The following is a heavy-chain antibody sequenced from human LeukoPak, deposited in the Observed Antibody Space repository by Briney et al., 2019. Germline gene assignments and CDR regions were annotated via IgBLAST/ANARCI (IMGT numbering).Heavy chain of an antibody. J-gene: IGHJ4*02. CDR3: ARVKEQLVFDY. CDR2: IYSGGST. D-gene: IGHD6-13*01. V-gene: IGHV3-53*04. Sequence: PGGSLRLSCAASGFTVSSNYLSWVRQALGKGLEWVSFIYSGGSTYYADSVKGRFTISRHNSKNTLSLEMNSLRGEDTAVYYCARVKEQLVFDYWGQGTLVTVSS. CDR1: GFTVSSNY.